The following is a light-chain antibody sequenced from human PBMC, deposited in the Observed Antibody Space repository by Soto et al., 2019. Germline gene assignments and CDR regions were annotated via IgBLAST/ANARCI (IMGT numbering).Light chain of an antibody. CDR3: SSYAGSNNWV. CDR2: EVS. V-gene: IGLV2-8*01. CDR1: SSDVGGYNY. Sequence: QSALTQPPSASGSPGQSVTISCTGTSSDVGGYNYVSWYQQHPGKAPKLMIYEVSKRPSGVPDRFSGSKSGNTASLTVSGLQAEDEADYYYSSYAGSNNWVFGGGTQLTVL. J-gene: IGLJ3*02.